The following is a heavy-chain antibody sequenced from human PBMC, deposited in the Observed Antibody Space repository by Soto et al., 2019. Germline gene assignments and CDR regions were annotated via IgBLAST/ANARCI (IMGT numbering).Heavy chain of an antibody. Sequence: GESLKISCAASGFTFSSYSMNWVRQAPGKGLEWVSSISSSSSYIYYADSVKGRFTISRDNAKNSLYLQMNSLRAEDTAVYYCARGSDYGDYVWSGSLGPVYFDYWGQGTLVTVSS. V-gene: IGHV3-21*01. J-gene: IGHJ4*02. CDR1: GFTFSSYS. CDR2: ISSSSSYI. CDR3: ARGSDYGDYVWSGSLGPVYFDY. D-gene: IGHD4-17*01.